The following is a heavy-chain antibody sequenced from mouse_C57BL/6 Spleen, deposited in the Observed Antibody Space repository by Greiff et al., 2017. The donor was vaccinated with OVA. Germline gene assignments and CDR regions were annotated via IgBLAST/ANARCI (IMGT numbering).Heavy chain of an antibody. CDR3: ARGIYSNRYFDY. V-gene: IGHV1-64*01. CDR2: IHPNSGST. CDR1: GYTFTSYW. D-gene: IGHD2-5*01. J-gene: IGHJ2*01. Sequence: QVQLKQSGAELVKPGASVKLSCKASGYTFTSYWMHWVKQRPGQGLEWIGMIHPNSGSTNYNEKFKSKATLTVDKSSSTAYMQLSSLTSEDSAVYYCARGIYSNRYFDYWGQGTTLTVSS.